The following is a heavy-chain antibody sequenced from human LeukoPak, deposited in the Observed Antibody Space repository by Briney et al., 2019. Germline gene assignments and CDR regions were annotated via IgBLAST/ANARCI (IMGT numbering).Heavy chain of an antibody. V-gene: IGHV4-38-2*02. CDR3: ASFAEYCGGDCSHAFDI. CDR2: IYHSGST. J-gene: IGHJ3*02. D-gene: IGHD2-21*02. Sequence: SETLSLTCTVSGYSISSGYYWGWIRQPPGKGLEWSGIIYHSGSTYYNPALNSRVTISVDTSKTQFSLTLSSVAAADTAVYSCASFAEYCGGDCSHAFDIWGQGTMVTVSS. CDR1: GYSISSGYY.